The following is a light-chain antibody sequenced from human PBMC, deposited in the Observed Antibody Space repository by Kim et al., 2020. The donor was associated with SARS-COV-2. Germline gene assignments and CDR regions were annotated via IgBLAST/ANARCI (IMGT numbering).Light chain of an antibody. CDR2: GAS. CDR3: QQYGSSYT. CDR1: QSVSSSH. V-gene: IGKV3-20*01. Sequence: EIVLTQSPGTLSLSPGERATLSRRASQSVSSSHLAWYQQKPGQAPRLLIYGASSRATGIPDRFSGSGSGTEFTVTISRLEPEDSAVYYCQQYGSSYTFGQGTKLEI. J-gene: IGKJ2*01.